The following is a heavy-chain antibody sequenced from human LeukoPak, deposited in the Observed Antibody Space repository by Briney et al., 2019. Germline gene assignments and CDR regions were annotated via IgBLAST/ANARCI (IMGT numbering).Heavy chain of an antibody. CDR1: GGSISSSSYY. J-gene: IGHJ3*02. Sequence: SETLSLTCTVSGGSISSSSYYWGWIRQPPEKGLEWIGSIYYSGSTYYNPSLKSRVTISVDTSKNQFSLKLSSVTAADTAVYYSGYGDSLDAFDIWGQGTMVTVSS. V-gene: IGHV4-39*01. D-gene: IGHD4-17*01. CDR2: IYYSGST. CDR3: GYGDSLDAFDI.